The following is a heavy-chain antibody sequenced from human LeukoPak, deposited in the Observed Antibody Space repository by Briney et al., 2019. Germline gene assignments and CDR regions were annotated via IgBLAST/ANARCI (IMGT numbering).Heavy chain of an antibody. V-gene: IGHV3-30*18. Sequence: GGSLRLSCAASGFTFSSYGMHWVRQAPGKGLEWGAVISYDGSNKYYADSVKGRFTISRDNSKNTLYLQMNSLRAEDTAVYYCAKDTAPIYCSGGSCYYYYYGMDVWGQGTTVTVSS. J-gene: IGHJ6*02. D-gene: IGHD2-15*01. CDR2: ISYDGSNK. CDR3: AKDTAPIYCSGGSCYYYYYGMDV. CDR1: GFTFSSYG.